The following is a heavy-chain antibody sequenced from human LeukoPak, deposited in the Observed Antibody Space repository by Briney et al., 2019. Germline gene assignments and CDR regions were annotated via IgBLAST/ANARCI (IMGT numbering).Heavy chain of an antibody. D-gene: IGHD2-2*03. CDR2: ISYDGSNK. V-gene: IGHV3-30-3*01. CDR1: GFTFSSYA. CDR3: ARGNTWIFGSDY. J-gene: IGHJ4*02. Sequence: GRSLRLSCAASGFTFSSYAMHWVRQAPGKGLEWVAVISYDGSNKYYADSVKGRFTISRDNSKNTLYLQMNSLRAEDTAVYYCARGNTWIFGSDYWGQGTLVTVSS.